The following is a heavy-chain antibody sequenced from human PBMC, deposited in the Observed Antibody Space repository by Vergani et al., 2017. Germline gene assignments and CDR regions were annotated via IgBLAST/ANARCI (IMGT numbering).Heavy chain of an antibody. J-gene: IGHJ6*03. Sequence: QLQLQESGPGLVKPSETLSLTCTVSGGSISSSSYYWGWIRQPPGKGLEWIGSSYYSGSTYYNPSLKSRVTISVDTSKNQFSLKLSSVTAADTAVYYCARRPTYYYYMDVWGKGTTVTVSS. V-gene: IGHV4-39*01. CDR1: GGSISSSSYY. CDR2: SYYSGST. CDR3: ARRPTYYYYMDV.